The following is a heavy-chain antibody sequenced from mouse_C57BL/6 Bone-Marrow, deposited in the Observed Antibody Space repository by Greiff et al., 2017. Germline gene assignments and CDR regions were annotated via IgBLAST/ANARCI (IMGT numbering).Heavy chain of an antibody. J-gene: IGHJ1*03. CDR2: ISPGSGST. D-gene: IGHD2-5*01. CDR3: ARPFCSNWWYFDV. Sequence: VQLQQPGAELVKPGASVKMSCKASGYTFTSYWITWVKQRPGQGLEWIGDISPGSGSTNYNEKFKSKATLTVDTSSSTAYMQLSSLTSEDSAVYYCARPFCSNWWYFDVGGTGTTVTVSS. CDR1: GYTFTSYW. V-gene: IGHV1-55*01.